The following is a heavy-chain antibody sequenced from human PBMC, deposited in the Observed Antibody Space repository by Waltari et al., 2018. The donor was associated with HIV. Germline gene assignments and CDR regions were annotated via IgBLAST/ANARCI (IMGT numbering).Heavy chain of an antibody. CDR2: ISYDGSNK. J-gene: IGHJ6*04. Sequence: QVQLVESGGGVVQPGRSLRLSCAASGFTFSSYAMHWVRQAPGKGLEWVAVISYDGSNKYYADSVKGRFTISRDNSKNTLYLQMNSLRAEDTAVYYCARADVDIVATDWGKGTTVTVSS. D-gene: IGHD5-12*01. CDR1: GFTFSSYA. CDR3: ARADVDIVATD. V-gene: IGHV3-30*01.